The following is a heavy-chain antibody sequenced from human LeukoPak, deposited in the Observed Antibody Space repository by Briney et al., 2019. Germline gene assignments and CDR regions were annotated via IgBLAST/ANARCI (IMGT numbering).Heavy chain of an antibody. V-gene: IGHV3-33*01. Sequence: AVIWYDGSNKYYADSVKGRFTISRDNSKNTLYLQMNSLRAEDTAVYYCARDLGSGWPQGDYWGQGTLVTVSS. D-gene: IGHD6-19*01. CDR3: ARDLGSGWPQGDY. CDR2: IWYDGSNK. J-gene: IGHJ4*02.